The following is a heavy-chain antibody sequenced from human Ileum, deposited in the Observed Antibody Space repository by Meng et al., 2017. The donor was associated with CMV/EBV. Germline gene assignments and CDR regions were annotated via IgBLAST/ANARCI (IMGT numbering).Heavy chain of an antibody. Sequence: QADVRGSGPGLVKPSQTLSLTCTVSSVSISPYYWNWIRQPAGKGLEWIGRIYTGGPTDYNPSLKSRVTMSVDTSKNQFFLNLSSVTAADTAVYYCARGQTVRGFEYWGLGILVTVSS. J-gene: IGHJ4*02. CDR3: ARGQTVRGFEY. CDR1: SVSISPYY. D-gene: IGHD3-10*01. CDR2: IYTGGPT. V-gene: IGHV4-4*07.